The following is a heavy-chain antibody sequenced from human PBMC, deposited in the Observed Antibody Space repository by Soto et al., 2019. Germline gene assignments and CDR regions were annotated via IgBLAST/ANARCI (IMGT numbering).Heavy chain of an antibody. D-gene: IGHD2-21*02. J-gene: IGHJ4*02. CDR2: INPNSGGT. CDR1: GYTFTGYY. Sequence: GASVKVSCKASGYTFTGYYMHWVRQAPGQGLEWMGWINPNSGGTNYAQKFQGWVTMTRDTSISTAYMELSRLRSDDTAVYYCARDHCGGDCGKGSFDYWGQGTLVTVSS. V-gene: IGHV1-2*04. CDR3: ARDHCGGDCGKGSFDY.